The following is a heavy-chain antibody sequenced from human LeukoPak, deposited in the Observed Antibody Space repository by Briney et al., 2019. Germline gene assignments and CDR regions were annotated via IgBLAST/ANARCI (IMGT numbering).Heavy chain of an antibody. J-gene: IGHJ4*02. V-gene: IGHV4-4*09. Sequence: SETLSLTCTVSSGYISSYYWTWIRQPPGKGLEWIGYIYPRGSTYYNPSLKSRVILSLDKSANQFSLNLSSVTAADTAVYYCARFSPRAMGNYLDFWGQGTLVTVSS. CDR2: IYPRGST. D-gene: IGHD7-27*01. CDR3: ARFSPRAMGNYLDF. CDR1: SGYISSYY.